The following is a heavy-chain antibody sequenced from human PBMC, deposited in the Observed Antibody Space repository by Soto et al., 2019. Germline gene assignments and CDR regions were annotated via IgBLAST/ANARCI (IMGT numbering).Heavy chain of an antibody. Sequence: VESLRLSFAASGFTFSSYSMSWFRQAPGKGLEWVSAISGSGGSTYYADTVKGRFTISRNNSKNTLYLQMNSLRAEDTAVYYCAKEDGYQLLVRLFDYWGQGTLVTVSS. D-gene: IGHD2-2*01. CDR2: ISGSGGST. CDR3: AKEDGYQLLVRLFDY. CDR1: GFTFSSYS. V-gene: IGHV3-23*01. J-gene: IGHJ4*02.